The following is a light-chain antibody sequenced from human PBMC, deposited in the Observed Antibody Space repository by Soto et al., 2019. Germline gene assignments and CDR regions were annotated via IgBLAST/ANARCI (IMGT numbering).Light chain of an antibody. CDR1: QSVSSR. CDR2: RTS. V-gene: IGKV3-15*01. J-gene: IGKJ1*01. CDR3: QQYTSSLWT. Sequence: EIVMTQSPATLSVSPGDRATLSCRASQSVSSRLAWYQQKLGQAPRLLMFRTSSRATGFPARFSGSGSGTDFTLTISRLEPEDFAVYYCQQYTSSLWTFGQGTKVDIK.